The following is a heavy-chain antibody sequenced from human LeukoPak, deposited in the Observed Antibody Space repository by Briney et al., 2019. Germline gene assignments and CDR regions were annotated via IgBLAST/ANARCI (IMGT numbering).Heavy chain of an antibody. CDR3: ASGSWATRLNS. CDR2: IFDGKTI. Sequence: SDTLSLTCAVYGESLNYYYWSWIRQSPGKGLEWIGDIFDGKTINYNPSLKSRVTISAATSSQQFSLNLKSVTAADTAVYFCASGSWATRLNSWAQGALVIVSS. D-gene: IGHD4-23*01. J-gene: IGHJ4*02. V-gene: IGHV4-34*12. CDR1: GESLNYYY.